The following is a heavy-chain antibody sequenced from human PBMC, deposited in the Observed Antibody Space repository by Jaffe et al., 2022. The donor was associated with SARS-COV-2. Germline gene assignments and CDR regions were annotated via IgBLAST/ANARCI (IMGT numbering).Heavy chain of an antibody. CDR1: GFSFSSYA. Sequence: QVQLVESGGGVVQPGTSLRLSCAASGFSFSSYAMHWVRQAPGKGLEWVAVIWYDGSNKYYADSVKGRFTISRDNSKNTLYLQMNSLRAEDTTVYYCARGSFKGGNSLDYWGQGTLVTVSS. J-gene: IGHJ4*02. CDR3: ARGSFKGGNSLDY. V-gene: IGHV3-33*01. CDR2: IWYDGSNK. D-gene: IGHD2-21*02.